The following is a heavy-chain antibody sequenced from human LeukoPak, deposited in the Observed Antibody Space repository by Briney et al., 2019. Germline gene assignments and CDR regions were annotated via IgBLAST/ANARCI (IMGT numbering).Heavy chain of an antibody. Sequence: GGSLRLSCAGSGFTFSSYSMNWVRQAPGKGLEWVSSIGGSSSSIYYAASVKGRFTISRDNAKNSLYLQMNSLRAEDTAVYFCAREAGGTLGEGFDIWGQGTMVTVSS. CDR2: IGGSSSSI. V-gene: IGHV3-21*01. J-gene: IGHJ3*02. D-gene: IGHD3-16*01. CDR3: AREAGGTLGEGFDI. CDR1: GFTFSSYS.